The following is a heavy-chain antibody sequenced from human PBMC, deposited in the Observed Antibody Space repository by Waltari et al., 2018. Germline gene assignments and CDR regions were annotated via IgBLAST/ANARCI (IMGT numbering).Heavy chain of an antibody. CDR3: ARDRDDDFWSGYWGAFDI. D-gene: IGHD3-3*01. CDR1: GFILSRHG. Sequence: EVQLVESGGGLVKPGGSLRLSCPGPGFILSRHGMNWVRQAPGKGLGWGSVISSSSSKIFYADSVRGRFTVSRDNAKSSLYLQMNSLRVEDTAVYYCARDRDDDFWSGYWGAFDIWGQGTMVTVSS. CDR2: ISSSSSKI. V-gene: IGHV3-21*05. J-gene: IGHJ3*02.